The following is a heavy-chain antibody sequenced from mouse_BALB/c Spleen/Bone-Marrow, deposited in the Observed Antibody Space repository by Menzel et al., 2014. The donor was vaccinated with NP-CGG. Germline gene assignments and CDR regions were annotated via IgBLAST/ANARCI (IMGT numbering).Heavy chain of an antibody. CDR2: IYPGDFNT. D-gene: IGHD2-4*01. J-gene: IGHJ4*01. CDR1: GYTFTSFY. CDR3: ARKSQRAYDSMNY. V-gene: IGHV1S56*01. Sequence: VKVVDSGPELVKPGASVRISCKASGYTFTSFYIYWVRQRPGQGLEWIGWIYPGDFNTKYNEKFKGKATLTADKSSSTASMQLSSLTSEDSAVYFCARKSQRAYDSMNYWGQGTSVTVSS.